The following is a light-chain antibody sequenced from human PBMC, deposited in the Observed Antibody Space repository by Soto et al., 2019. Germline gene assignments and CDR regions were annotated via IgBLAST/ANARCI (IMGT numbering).Light chain of an antibody. V-gene: IGKV3-20*01. CDR2: ETS. CDR3: QQYGSSPGT. Sequence: IVLTPAPGTLSFSPGERSTLSCSASQSVRDSHLAWYQQKPGQAPSLLIYETSSRATGIPDRFRGSGSGTEFALTITRVEPEDVAMYFCQQYGSSPGTCGQGNKGDIK. J-gene: IGKJ1*01. CDR1: QSVRDSH.